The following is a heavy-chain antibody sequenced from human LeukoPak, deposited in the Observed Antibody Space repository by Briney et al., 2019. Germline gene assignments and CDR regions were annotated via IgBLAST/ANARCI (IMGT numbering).Heavy chain of an antibody. CDR2: ISSSGSTI. V-gene: IGHV3-48*03. Sequence: PGGSLRLSCAASGFTFSGSAMNWVRQAPGKGLEWVSYISSSGSTIYYADSVKGRFTISRDNAKNSLYLQMNSLRAEDTAVYYCARAGSGRSPDWFDPWGQGTLVTVSS. D-gene: IGHD1-26*01. J-gene: IGHJ5*02. CDR3: ARAGSGRSPDWFDP. CDR1: GFTFSGSA.